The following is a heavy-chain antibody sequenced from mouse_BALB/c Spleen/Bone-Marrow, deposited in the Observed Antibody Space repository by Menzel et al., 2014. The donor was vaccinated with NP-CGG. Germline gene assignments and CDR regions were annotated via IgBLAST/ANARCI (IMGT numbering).Heavy chain of an antibody. J-gene: IGHJ3*01. D-gene: IGHD4-1*01. Sequence: SGSVLVRPGASVKLSCKASGYTFTSSWMHWAKQRPGQGLEWTGEIHPNSGNTNYNEKFKGKATLTVDTSSSTAYVDLSSLTSEDSAVYYCARYWSGFAYWGQGTLVTVSA. CDR3: ARYWSGFAY. V-gene: IGHV1S130*01. CDR1: GYTFTSSW. CDR2: IHPNSGNT.